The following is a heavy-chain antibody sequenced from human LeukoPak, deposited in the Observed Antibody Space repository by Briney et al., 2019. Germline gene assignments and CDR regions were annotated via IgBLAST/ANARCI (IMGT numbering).Heavy chain of an antibody. Sequence: PGGSLRLSCAASGFTFSSYAMSWVRQAPGKGLEWVANIKQDGSEKYYVDSVKGRFTISRDNAKNSLYLQMNSLRAEDTAVYYCARDYYGDSDSYYFDYWGQGTLVTVSS. D-gene: IGHD4-17*01. CDR1: GFTFSSYA. CDR2: IKQDGSEK. V-gene: IGHV3-7*01. CDR3: ARDYYGDSDSYYFDY. J-gene: IGHJ4*02.